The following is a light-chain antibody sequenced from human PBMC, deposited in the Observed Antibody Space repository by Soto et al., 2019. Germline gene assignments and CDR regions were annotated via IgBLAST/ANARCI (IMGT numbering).Light chain of an antibody. CDR1: SSDVGDYNY. CDR3: TSYTSSSTLV. Sequence: QSLLTQPASVSGSPGQSITISCTGTSSDVGDYNYVSWYQQHPGKAPKLMIYEVTNRPSGVSNRFSGSKSGNTASLTISGLQAEDEADYYCTSYTSSSTLVFGGGTKLTVL. J-gene: IGLJ3*02. CDR2: EVT. V-gene: IGLV2-14*01.